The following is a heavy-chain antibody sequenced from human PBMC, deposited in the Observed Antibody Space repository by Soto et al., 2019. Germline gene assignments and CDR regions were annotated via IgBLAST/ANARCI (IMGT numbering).Heavy chain of an antibody. D-gene: IGHD4-4*01. Sequence: ASVKVSCKASGYTFRSYGISSVRQAPGQGLEWMGWISGYNGNTHYSQKFQGKVTMTTDTSTSTAYMELRNLRSDDTAVYYCAKADSNYAGRFSYYYMDVWGTGTMVTVSS. CDR1: GYTFRSYG. V-gene: IGHV1-18*01. CDR3: AKADSNYAGRFSYYYMDV. J-gene: IGHJ6*03. CDR2: ISGYNGNT.